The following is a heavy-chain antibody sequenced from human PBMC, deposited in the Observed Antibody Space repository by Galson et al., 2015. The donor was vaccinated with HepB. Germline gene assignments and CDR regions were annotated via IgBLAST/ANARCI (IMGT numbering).Heavy chain of an antibody. CDR1: GFTFSDHY. D-gene: IGHD4-17*01. CDR3: ARSGYGDQTTFDY. V-gene: IGHV3-72*01. J-gene: IGHJ4*02. CDR2: TRNKANSYTT. Sequence: SLRLSCAASGFTFSDHYMDWVRQAPGKGLEWVGRTRNKANSYTTEYAASVKGRFTISRDDSKNSLYLQMNSLKTEDTAVYYCARSGYGDQTTFDYWGQGTLVTVSS.